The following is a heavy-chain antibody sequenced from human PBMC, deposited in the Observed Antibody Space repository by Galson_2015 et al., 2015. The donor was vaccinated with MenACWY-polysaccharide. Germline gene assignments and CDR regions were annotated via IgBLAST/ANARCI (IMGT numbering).Heavy chain of an antibody. V-gene: IGHV5-51*03. Sequence: QSGAEVKKPGESLKISCKGSGYSFTSYWIGWVRQMPGKGLEWMGIIYPGDSDTRYSPSFQGQVTISADKSISTAYLQWSSLKASDTAMYYCARSKNYYGSGSYYVFDYWGQGTLVTVSS. D-gene: IGHD3-10*01. CDR3: ARSKNYYGSGSYYVFDY. J-gene: IGHJ4*02. CDR2: IYPGDSDT. CDR1: GYSFTSYW.